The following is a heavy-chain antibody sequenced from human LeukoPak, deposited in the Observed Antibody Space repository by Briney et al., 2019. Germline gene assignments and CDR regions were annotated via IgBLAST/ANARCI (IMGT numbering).Heavy chain of an antibody. J-gene: IGHJ5*02. CDR3: ARDGRGHWDTSRWYLGNWFDP. V-gene: IGHV1-18*01. D-gene: IGHD6-13*01. CDR2: ISTYDANT. CDR1: GYTFTSYG. Sequence: ASVKVSCKASGYTFTSYGINWVRQAPGQGLEWMGWISTYDANTEYAQKLQGRVTMTTDTSTSTAYMEVRSLRSDDTAVYYCARDGRGHWDTSRWYLGNWFDPRGQGTLVTVSS.